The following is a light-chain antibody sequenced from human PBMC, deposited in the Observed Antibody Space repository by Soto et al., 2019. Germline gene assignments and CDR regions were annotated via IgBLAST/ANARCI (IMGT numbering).Light chain of an antibody. CDR3: QSYDNSLNHVV. V-gene: IGLV1-40*01. CDR1: SSNIGSFYD. CDR2: GDN. Sequence: QSVLTQPPSVSGAPGQRVTIPCTGSSSNIGSFYDVHWYQQLPGTVPKLLIYGDNNRPSRVPDRFSGSKSGTAASLAITGLQAEDEADYYCQSYDNSLNHVVFGGGTKLTVL. J-gene: IGLJ2*01.